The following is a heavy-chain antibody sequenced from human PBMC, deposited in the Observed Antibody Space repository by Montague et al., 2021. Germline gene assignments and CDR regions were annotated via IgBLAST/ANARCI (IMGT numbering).Heavy chain of an antibody. CDR3: ARSMRGTLRVVMIVYAFDX. D-gene: IGHD3-22*01. V-gene: IGHV4-59*13. CDR2: IYYSGST. J-gene: IGHJ3*02. CDR1: GGSISSYY. Sequence: SETLSLTCIVSGGSISSYYWSWIRQPPGKGLEWIGYIYYSGSTNYNPSLESRVTISEDTSKNQFSLKLSSVTAADTAVYYCARSMRGTLRVVMIVYAFDXWGQGTMVTVSS.